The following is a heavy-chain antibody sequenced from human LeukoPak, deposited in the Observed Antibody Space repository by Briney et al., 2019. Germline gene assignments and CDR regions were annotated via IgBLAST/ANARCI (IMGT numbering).Heavy chain of an antibody. Sequence: GGSLRLSCAASGFIFSTYAMSWVRQAPGKGLEWVSAISGGGGSTYYADSVKGRFTISRDNSKNTLYLQMNSLRAEDTAVYYCAKRDGDYFDYWGQGTLVTVSS. CDR3: AKRDGDYFDY. CDR2: ISGGGGST. J-gene: IGHJ4*02. CDR1: GFIFSTYA. D-gene: IGHD5-24*01. V-gene: IGHV3-23*01.